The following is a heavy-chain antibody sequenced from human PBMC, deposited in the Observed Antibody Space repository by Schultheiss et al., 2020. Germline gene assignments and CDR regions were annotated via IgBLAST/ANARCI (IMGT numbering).Heavy chain of an antibody. CDR1: GGSISSGGYY. D-gene: IGHD3-3*01. CDR3: ARRIPRITIFGVVIAGTAFDI. V-gene: IGHV4-39*01. CDR2: INHSGST. J-gene: IGHJ3*02. Sequence: SETLSLTCTVSGGSISSGGYYWSWIRQHPGKGLEWIGEINHSGSTNYNPSLKSRVTISVDTSKNQFSLKLSSVTAADTAVYYCARRIPRITIFGVVIAGTAFDIWGQGTMVTVSS.